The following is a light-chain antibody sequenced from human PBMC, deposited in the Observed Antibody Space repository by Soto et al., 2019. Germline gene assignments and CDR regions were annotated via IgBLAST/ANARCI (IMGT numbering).Light chain of an antibody. CDR2: DAS. CDR1: QYINTR. V-gene: IGKV3-11*01. CDR3: QQRTNWPQVT. Sequence: EIVLTQSPATLSSFPGDRVTLSCRASQYINTRLAWYQHRPGQAPRLLIYDASKRATGIQARFSGSGSGTDFTLTSSSLEPEDLAVYYCQQRTNWPQVTFGGGTKLEIK. J-gene: IGKJ4*01.